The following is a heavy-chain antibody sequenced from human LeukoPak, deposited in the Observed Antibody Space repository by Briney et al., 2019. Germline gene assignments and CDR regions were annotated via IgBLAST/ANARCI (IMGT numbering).Heavy chain of an antibody. Sequence: KTGGSLRLSCAASGFTFSSYSMNWVRQAPGKGLEWVSSISSSSSHIYYADSVKGRFTISRDNAKNSLYLQMNSLRAEDTAVYYCARDRGSWYKLLDYWGQGTLVTVSS. J-gene: IGHJ4*02. D-gene: IGHD6-13*01. V-gene: IGHV3-21*01. CDR2: ISSSSSHI. CDR1: GFTFSSYS. CDR3: ARDRGSWYKLLDY.